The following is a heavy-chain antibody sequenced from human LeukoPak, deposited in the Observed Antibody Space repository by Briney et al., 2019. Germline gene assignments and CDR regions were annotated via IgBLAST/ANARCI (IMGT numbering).Heavy chain of an antibody. J-gene: IGHJ4*02. Sequence: SETLSLTCTVSGDPIRDFYWSWIRQPPGKGLGWIGYIHTSGNTNYNPSLKSRVTMSVDTSRNLFSLKVNGVTAADTAVYYCAREYGDWGQGTLVTVSS. CDR3: AREYGD. D-gene: IGHD2/OR15-2a*01. V-gene: IGHV4-4*09. CDR1: GDPIRDFY. CDR2: IHTSGNT.